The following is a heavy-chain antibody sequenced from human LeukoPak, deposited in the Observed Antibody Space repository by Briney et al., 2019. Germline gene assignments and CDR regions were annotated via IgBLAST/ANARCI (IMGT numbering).Heavy chain of an antibody. Sequence: RSETLSLTCAVYGGSFSGYYWSWIRQPPGKGLEWIGEINHSGSTNYNPSLKSRVTISVDTSKNQFSLKLSSVTAADTAVYYCARHRKQWLPQGGFDYWGQGTLVTVSS. CDR3: ARHRKQWLPQGGFDY. D-gene: IGHD6-19*01. CDR2: INHSGST. CDR1: GGSFSGYY. V-gene: IGHV4-34*01. J-gene: IGHJ4*02.